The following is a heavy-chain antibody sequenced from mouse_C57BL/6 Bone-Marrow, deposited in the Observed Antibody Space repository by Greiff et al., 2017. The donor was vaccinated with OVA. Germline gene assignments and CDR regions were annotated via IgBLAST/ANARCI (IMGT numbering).Heavy chain of an antibody. J-gene: IGHJ3*01. Sequence: EVQLQESGGGLVKPGGSLKLSCAASGFTFSDYGMHWVRQAPEKGLEWVAYISSGSSTIYYADTVKGRFTISRDNAKNTLFLQMTSLRSEDTAMYYCARTAYWGQGTLVTVSA. CDR3: ARTAY. CDR2: ISSGSSTI. CDR1: GFTFSDYG. V-gene: IGHV5-17*01.